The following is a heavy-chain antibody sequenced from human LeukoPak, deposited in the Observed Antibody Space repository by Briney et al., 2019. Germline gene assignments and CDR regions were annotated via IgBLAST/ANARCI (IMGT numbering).Heavy chain of an antibody. CDR2: INKDGGEK. D-gene: IGHD4-11*01. V-gene: IGHV3-7*03. CDR3: VRVRRLDYSSFYFDY. Sequence: GGSLRLSCAASGFTFSSYWMSWVRQAPGKGLEWVANINKDGGEKYYVDSVKGRFTISRDNAKNSLYLQMNSLRADDTAVYYCVRVRRLDYSSFYFDYWGQGTPVTVSS. CDR1: GFTFSSYW. J-gene: IGHJ4*02.